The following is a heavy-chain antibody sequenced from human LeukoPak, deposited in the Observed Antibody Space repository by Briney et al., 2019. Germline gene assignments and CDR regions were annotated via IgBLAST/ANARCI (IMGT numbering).Heavy chain of an antibody. J-gene: IGHJ4*02. CDR2: ISWNSGSI. D-gene: IGHD3-10*01. V-gene: IGHV3-9*01. CDR3: AKDSYGSGSYYNKFDY. Sequence: PGGSLRLSCAASGFTFDDYAMHWVRQAPGKGLEWVSGISWNSGSIGYADSVKGRFTISRDNAKNSLYLQMNSLRAEDTALYYCAKDSYGSGSYYNKFDYWGQGTLVTVSS. CDR1: GFTFDDYA.